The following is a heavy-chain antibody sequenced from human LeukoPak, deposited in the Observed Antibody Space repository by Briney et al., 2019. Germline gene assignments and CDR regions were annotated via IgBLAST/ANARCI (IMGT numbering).Heavy chain of an antibody. D-gene: IGHD4-23*01. Sequence: PSETLSLTCTVSGGSISSGGYYWSWIRQPPGKGLEWIGYIYHSGSTYYNPSLKSRVTISVDRSKNQFSLKLSSVTAADTAVYYCASGNMAYYYYYMDVWGKGTTVTVSS. CDR2: IYHSGST. V-gene: IGHV4-30-2*01. J-gene: IGHJ6*03. CDR3: ASGNMAYYYYYMDV. CDR1: GGSISSGGYY.